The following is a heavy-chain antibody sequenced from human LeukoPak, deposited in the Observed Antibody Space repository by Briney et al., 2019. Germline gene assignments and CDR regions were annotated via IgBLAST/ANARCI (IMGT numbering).Heavy chain of an antibody. CDR1: GCSFSNHY. J-gene: IGHJ4*02. CDR3: TRVIVAVPGYFDYFDF. V-gene: IGHV3-7*01. CDR2: INEDGSNK. Sequence: GGFLRLSCTASGCSFSNHYMRWIRQAPGKGLEWVANINEDGSNKWHLGSVKGRFTDSRDNARNSRYLQMNSLRVEDTAVYYCTRVIVAVPGYFDYFDFWGQGVLVTVSS. D-gene: IGHD6-19*01.